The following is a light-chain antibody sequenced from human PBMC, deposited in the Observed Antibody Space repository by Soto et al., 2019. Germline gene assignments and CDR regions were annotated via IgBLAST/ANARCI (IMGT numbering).Light chain of an antibody. CDR2: AAS. J-gene: IGKJ1*01. Sequence: EIVLTQSPGTLSLSPGERATLSCRASQSVSSNYLAWYQQKPGQAPRLRIYAASSRATGIPDRFSGRWSGTDFTPTISRLEPEDFAVYYCQQYGGSLRGRVGQGPKADIK. V-gene: IGKV3-20*01. CDR3: QQYGGSLRGR. CDR1: QSVSSNY.